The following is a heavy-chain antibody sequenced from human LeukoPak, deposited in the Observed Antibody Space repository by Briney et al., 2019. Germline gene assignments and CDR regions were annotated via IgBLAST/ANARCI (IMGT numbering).Heavy chain of an antibody. V-gene: IGHV4-39*01. D-gene: IGHD1-26*01. CDR3: ATLGKWELRFDY. Sequence: SETLSLTRTVSGGSISSSSYYWGWIRQPPGKGLEWIGSIYYSGSTYYNPSLKSRVTISVDTSKNQFSLKLSSVTAADTAVYYCATLGKWELRFDYWGQGTLVTVSS. J-gene: IGHJ4*02. CDR2: IYYSGST. CDR1: GGSISSSSYY.